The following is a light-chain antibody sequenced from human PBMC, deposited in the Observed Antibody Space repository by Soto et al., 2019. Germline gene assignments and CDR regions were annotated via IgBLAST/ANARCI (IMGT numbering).Light chain of an antibody. CDR3: SSYTSGSTYVV. CDR1: SSDIGGYRY. CDR2: ELI. V-gene: IGLV2-14*01. Sequence: QSALTQPASVSGSTGQSITISCTGSSSDIGGYRYVSWYQQYPGKAPKLIIYELIKRPSGVSNRFSGSKSANTASLTISGLQADAEADYYCSSYTSGSTYVVFGGGTKVTVL. J-gene: IGLJ2*01.